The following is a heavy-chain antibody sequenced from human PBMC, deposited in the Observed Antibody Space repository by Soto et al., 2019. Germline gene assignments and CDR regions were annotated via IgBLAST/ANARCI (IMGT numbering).Heavy chain of an antibody. J-gene: IGHJ3*02. CDR1: GFTFSSYA. D-gene: IGHD6-13*01. Sequence: EVQLLESGGGLVQPVGYLRLSCAASGFTFSSYAMSWVRQAPGKGLEWVSAISGSGGSTYYADSVKGRFTISRDNYKNTLYLQMNSLRAEDTAVYYCAKDAWNSSSWYRDAFDIWGQGTMVTVSS. CDR2: ISGSGGST. V-gene: IGHV3-23*01. CDR3: AKDAWNSSSWYRDAFDI.